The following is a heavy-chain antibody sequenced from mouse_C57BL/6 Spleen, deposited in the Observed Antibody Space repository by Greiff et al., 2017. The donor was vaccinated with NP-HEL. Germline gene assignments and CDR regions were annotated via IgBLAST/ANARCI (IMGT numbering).Heavy chain of an antibody. CDR2: IYPRSGNT. Sequence: QVQLQQSGAELARPGASVKLSCKASGYTFTSYGISWVKQRTGQGLEWIGEIYPRSGNTYYNEKFKGKATLTADKSSSTAYMELRSLTSEDSAVYFCARCDSSGYVGYAMDYWGQGTSVTGSS. D-gene: IGHD3-2*02. CDR3: ARCDSSGYVGYAMDY. J-gene: IGHJ4*01. V-gene: IGHV1-81*01. CDR1: GYTFTSYG.